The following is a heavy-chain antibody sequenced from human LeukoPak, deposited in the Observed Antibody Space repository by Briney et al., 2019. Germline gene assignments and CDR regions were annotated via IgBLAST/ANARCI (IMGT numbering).Heavy chain of an antibody. Sequence: GGSLRLSCAASGFTFSSYWMHWVRHAPGKGLVWVSRINSDGSSTSYADSVKGRFTISRDNAKNTLYLQMNSLRAEDTAVYYCARSEMADAFDIWGQGTMVTVSS. V-gene: IGHV3-74*01. CDR2: INSDGSST. CDR3: ARSEMADAFDI. CDR1: GFTFSSYW. J-gene: IGHJ3*02. D-gene: IGHD5-24*01.